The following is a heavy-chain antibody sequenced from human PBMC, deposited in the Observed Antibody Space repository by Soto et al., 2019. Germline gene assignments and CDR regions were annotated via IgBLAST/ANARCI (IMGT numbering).Heavy chain of an antibody. CDR2: ITVSNGNT. CDR3: ARSYSYGSYWYFDD. CDR1: GYSFSTYG. D-gene: IGHD5-18*01. Sequence: QGQLVQSGAEVKKPGASVKVSCKASGYSFSTYGVSWVRQAPGPGLEWMGWITVSNGNTNYIDNLQGRVTMTTDTATSTAYMEVWRLRSDDTAVYYCARSYSYGSYWYFDDWGQGTLVVVSS. J-gene: IGHJ4*02. V-gene: IGHV1-18*04.